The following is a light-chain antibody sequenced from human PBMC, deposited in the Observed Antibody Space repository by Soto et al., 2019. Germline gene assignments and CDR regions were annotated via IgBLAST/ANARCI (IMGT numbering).Light chain of an antibody. CDR2: EVT. J-gene: IGLJ3*02. CDR3: SSYAASNNFYFV. V-gene: IGLV2-8*01. Sequence: QSALTQPPSASGSRGQSVTISCTGTISDVGGYNYVSWYQQYPGRAPKLMIYEVTKRPSGVPDRFSGSKSGNTASLTVSGLQAEDEADYYCSSYAASNNFYFVFGGGTKVTVL. CDR1: ISDVGGYNY.